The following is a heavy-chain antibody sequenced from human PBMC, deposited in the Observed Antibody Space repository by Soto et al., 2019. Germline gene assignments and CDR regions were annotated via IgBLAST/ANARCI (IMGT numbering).Heavy chain of an antibody. CDR3: TRPSKSGYDLYYFDS. V-gene: IGHV5-51*01. J-gene: IGHJ4*02. Sequence: PGESLKISCKGSGYSFTTYWIGWVRQMPGKGLEWMGMIYPGDSDTRYSPSFQGQVTISVDKSISTAYLQWSSLRASDTAMYYCTRPSKSGYDLYYFDSWGQRTLVTVSS. CDR2: IYPGDSDT. D-gene: IGHD5-12*01. CDR1: GYSFTTYW.